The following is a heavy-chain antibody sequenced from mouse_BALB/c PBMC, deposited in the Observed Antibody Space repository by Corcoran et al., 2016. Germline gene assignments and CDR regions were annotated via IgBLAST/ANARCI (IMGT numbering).Heavy chain of an antibody. J-gene: IGHJ4*01. CDR2: INPYNDGT. CDR3: AREKAITSEFRAMDY. CDR1: GYTFTSYV. D-gene: IGHD1-1*01. V-gene: IGHV1S136*01. Sequence: EVQLQQSGPELVKPGASVKMSCKASGYTFTSYVMHWVKQKPGQGLEWIGYINPYNDGTKYNEKFKGKATLTSDKSSSTAYMELSSLTSEDSAVYYCAREKAITSEFRAMDYWGQGTSVTVSS.